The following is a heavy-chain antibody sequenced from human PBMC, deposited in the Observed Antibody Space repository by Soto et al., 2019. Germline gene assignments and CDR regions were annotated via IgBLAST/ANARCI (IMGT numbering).Heavy chain of an antibody. Sequence: ASVKVSCKAPEDTFTSYYINWVRQAPGQGLEWMGIINPNGGSTRYAQEFQGRVTFTRDTPASTVYLELRSLRSDDTAFYYCARSSGGGFGIIIEGSNWFGSWGQGTLVTVSS. CDR1: EDTFTSYY. V-gene: IGHV1-46*01. CDR3: ARSSGGGFGIIIEGSNWFGS. D-gene: IGHD1-26*01. CDR2: INPNGGST. J-gene: IGHJ5*01.